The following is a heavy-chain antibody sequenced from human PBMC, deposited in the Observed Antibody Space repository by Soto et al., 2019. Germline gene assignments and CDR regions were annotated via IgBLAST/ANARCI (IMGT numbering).Heavy chain of an antibody. J-gene: IGHJ4*02. Sequence: QVQLQEAGPGLVKPSQTLSLTCTVSGGSLSSGGYYWSWIRQHPGKGLGWIGYIYYGGSTYYNPSLKSRVTISVDTSKNQFSLKLSSVTAADTALYYCAKGAVAAKSDYFDYWGQGTLVTVSS. D-gene: IGHD2-15*01. CDR1: GGSLSSGGYY. CDR3: AKGAVAAKSDYFDY. V-gene: IGHV4-31*03. CDR2: IYYGGST.